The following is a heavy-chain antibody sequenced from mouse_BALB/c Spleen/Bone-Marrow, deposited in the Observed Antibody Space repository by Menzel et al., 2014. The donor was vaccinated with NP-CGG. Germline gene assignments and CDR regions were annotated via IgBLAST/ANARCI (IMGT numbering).Heavy chain of an antibody. CDR1: GFTFSSFA. V-gene: IGHV5-17*02. D-gene: IGHD1-1*01. CDR3: ARSGSSSGYFDY. J-gene: IGHJ2*01. Sequence: EVQLQESGGGLVQPGGSRKLSCAASGFTFSSFAMHWVRQAPEKGLEWVAYISSGSSTINYADTVMGRFTISRDNPKNTLFLQMTSLRSEDTAMYYCARSGSSSGYFDYWGQGTTLTVSS. CDR2: ISSGSSTI.